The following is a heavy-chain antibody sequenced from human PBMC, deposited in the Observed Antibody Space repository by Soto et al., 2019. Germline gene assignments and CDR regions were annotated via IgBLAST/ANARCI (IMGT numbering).Heavy chain of an antibody. CDR1: GYTFTTSG. Sequence: QVQLVQSGAEVKKAGASVRISCKASGYTFTTSGMHWVHQAPGQGLEWVGWINGVNGNTKYSQKFQDRVTITRDSSASTAYMELSGLTSDDTGVFYCARAPRLTQLSAWGQGTLVIVSS. CDR3: ARAPRLTQLSA. V-gene: IGHV1-3*01. J-gene: IGHJ5*02. D-gene: IGHD1-1*01. CDR2: INGVNGNT.